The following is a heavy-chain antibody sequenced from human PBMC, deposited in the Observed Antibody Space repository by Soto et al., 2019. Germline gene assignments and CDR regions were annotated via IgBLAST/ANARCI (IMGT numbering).Heavy chain of an antibody. CDR3: ARVEAVANWFDP. Sequence: SETLSLTCTVSGGSISSYYWSWIRQPPGKGLEWIGYIYYSGSTNYNPSLKSRVTISVDTSKNQFSLKLSSVTAADTAVYYCARVEAVANWFDPWGQGTLVTSPQ. V-gene: IGHV4-59*01. CDR1: GGSISSYY. CDR2: IYYSGST. J-gene: IGHJ5*02. D-gene: IGHD6-19*01.